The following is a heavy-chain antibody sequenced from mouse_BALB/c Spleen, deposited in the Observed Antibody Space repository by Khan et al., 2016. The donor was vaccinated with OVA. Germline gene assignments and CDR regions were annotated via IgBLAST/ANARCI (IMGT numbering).Heavy chain of an antibody. CDR2: INPSTGYT. CDR1: GYTFINYW. V-gene: IGHV1-7*01. Sequence: QVQLQQSGAELAKPGASVKMSCKASGYTFINYWILWVKQRPGQGLEWIGYINPSTGYTEYNQKFKDKATLTADKSSSTAYMQLSSLTSEDSAVYYGARRGQQWDFDFWGQGNTLTVSS. CDR3: ARRGQQWDFDF. J-gene: IGHJ2*01. D-gene: IGHD1-3*01.